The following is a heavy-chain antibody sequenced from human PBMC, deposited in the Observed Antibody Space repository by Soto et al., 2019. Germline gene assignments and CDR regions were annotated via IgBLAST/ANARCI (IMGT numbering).Heavy chain of an antibody. CDR3: ARVRVRYVYFYYGMDV. V-gene: IGHV3-30*04. Sequence: QVRLVESGGGVVQPGGSLRLSCAASGFDFYNYSMHLVRQSPCKGLEWVAIMSMDGTQKYYTDSVKGRFTICRDKSKSMIFLQMSSLRPEDTAVYFCARVRVRYVYFYYGMDVWGQGTTVTVS. CDR2: MSMDGTQK. CDR1: GFDFYNYS. D-gene: IGHD2-2*01. J-gene: IGHJ6*02.